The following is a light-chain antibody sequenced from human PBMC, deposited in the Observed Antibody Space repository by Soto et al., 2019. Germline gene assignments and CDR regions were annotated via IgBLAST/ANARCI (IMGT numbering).Light chain of an antibody. CDR1: QDVGKW. CDR2: HAS. V-gene: IGKV1D-16*01. CDR3: QQYNTYPRT. Sequence: DIQMTQSPPSVSASVGDRVTITCLASQDVGKWLAWYQQKPGKAPKLLIFHASSLQSGVPSKFSGSGSGTDFTLTISSLQPEDFATYYCQQYNTYPRTFGLGTKVDIK. J-gene: IGKJ1*01.